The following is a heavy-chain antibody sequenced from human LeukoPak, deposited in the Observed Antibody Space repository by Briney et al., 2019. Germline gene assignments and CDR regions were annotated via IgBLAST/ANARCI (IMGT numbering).Heavy chain of an antibody. V-gene: IGHV3-30*04. Sequence: PGRSLRLSCAASGFTFSSYAMHWVRQAPGKGLEWVAVISYDGSNKYYADSVKGRFTISRDNSKNTLYLQMNSLRAEDTAVYYCARDPEGYYAILTGWTLNWFDPWGQGTLVTVSS. J-gene: IGHJ5*02. D-gene: IGHD3-9*01. CDR1: GFTFSSYA. CDR2: ISYDGSNK. CDR3: ARDPEGYYAILTGWTLNWFDP.